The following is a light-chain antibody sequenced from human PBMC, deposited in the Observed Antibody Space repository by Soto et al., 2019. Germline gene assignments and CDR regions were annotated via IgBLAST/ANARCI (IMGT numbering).Light chain of an antibody. CDR1: SSNIGAGYD. CDR2: GNS. CDR3: QSYDSSLSGSYV. J-gene: IGLJ1*01. V-gene: IGLV1-40*01. Sequence: QAVVTQPPSVSGAPGQRVTISCTGSSSNIGAGYDVHWYQQLPGTAPKLLIYGNSTRPSGVPDRFSGSKSGTSASLAITGLLAEDEADYYCQSYDSSLSGSYVFGTGTKVPS.